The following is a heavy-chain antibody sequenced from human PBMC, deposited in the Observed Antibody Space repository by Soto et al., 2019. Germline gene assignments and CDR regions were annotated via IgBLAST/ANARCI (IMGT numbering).Heavy chain of an antibody. D-gene: IGHD2-15*01. Sequence: SETLSLTSTVSGGSISSSSYYWGWIRQPPGKGLEWIGSIFYSGSPYYNPSLKSRVTISVDTSKNQFSLKLSSVTAADTAVYYCARHLTYCSAGSCYSDFPYYGMDVWGQGTTVTVSS. J-gene: IGHJ6*02. CDR1: GGSISSSSYY. CDR3: ARHLTYCSAGSCYSDFPYYGMDV. CDR2: IFYSGSP. V-gene: IGHV4-39*01.